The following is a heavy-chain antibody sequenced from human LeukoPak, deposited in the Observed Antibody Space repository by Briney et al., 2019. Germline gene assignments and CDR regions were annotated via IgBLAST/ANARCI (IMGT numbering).Heavy chain of an antibody. V-gene: IGHV3-48*03. CDR1: GFTFSSYE. Sequence: GGSLRLSXAASGFTFSSYEMNWVRQAPGKGLEWVSYISSSGSTIYYADSVKGRFTISRDNAKNSLYLQMNSLRAEDTAVYYCARLPRGWELVDYWGQGTLVTVSS. J-gene: IGHJ4*02. CDR2: ISSSGSTI. D-gene: IGHD1-26*01. CDR3: ARLPRGWELVDY.